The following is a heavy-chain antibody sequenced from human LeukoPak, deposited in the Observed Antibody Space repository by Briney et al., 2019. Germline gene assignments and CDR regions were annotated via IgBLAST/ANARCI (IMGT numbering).Heavy chain of an antibody. D-gene: IGHD2-15*01. CDR3: ARAAATDAFDI. CDR1: GGTFNSYA. J-gene: IGHJ3*02. Sequence: SVKVSCKASGGTFNSYAINWVRQAPGQGLECMGRIIPIFGTANYAQKFQGRVTITTDESTSTAYMELSSLRSEDTAVYYCARAAATDAFDIWGQGTMVTVSS. V-gene: IGHV1-69*05. CDR2: IIPIFGTA.